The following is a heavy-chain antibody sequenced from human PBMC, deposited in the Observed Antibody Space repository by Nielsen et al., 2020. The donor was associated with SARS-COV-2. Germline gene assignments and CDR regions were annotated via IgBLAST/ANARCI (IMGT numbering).Heavy chain of an antibody. D-gene: IGHD4-11*01. CDR3: ARGPYTRYGMDV. CDR1: GFTVSSNY. V-gene: IGHV3-66*01. J-gene: IGHJ6*02. CDR2: IYSGGST. Sequence: GGSLRLSCAASGFTVSSNYMSWVRQAPGKGLEWVSVIYSGGSTYYADSVKGRFTISSDNSKNTLYLQMNSLRAEDTAVYYCARGPYTRYGMDVWGQGTTVTVSS.